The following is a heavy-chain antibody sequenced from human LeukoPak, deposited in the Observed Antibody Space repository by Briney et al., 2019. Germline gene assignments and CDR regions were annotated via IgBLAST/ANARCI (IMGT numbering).Heavy chain of an antibody. J-gene: IGHJ5*02. CDR3: ARHRYYDTSGARGMHWFDP. CDR2: IYYTGST. D-gene: IGHD3-22*01. CDR1: GGSISIYY. Sequence: PSETLSLTCTVSGGSISIYYWGWIRQPPGKGLEWIGRIYYTGSTYYNPSLKSRVTISVDTSKNQFSLKLSSVTAADTAVYFCARHRYYDTSGARGMHWFDPWGQGTLVTVSS. V-gene: IGHV4-39*01.